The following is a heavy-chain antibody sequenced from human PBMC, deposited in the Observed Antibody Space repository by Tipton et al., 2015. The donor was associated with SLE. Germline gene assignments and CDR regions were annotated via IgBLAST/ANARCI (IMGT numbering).Heavy chain of an antibody. CDR1: GGSISSGGYY. J-gene: IGHJ3*02. CDR3: ARDARFADAFDI. D-gene: IGHD3-3*01. V-gene: IGHV4-31*03. Sequence: TLSLTCTVSGGSISSGGYYWSWIRQHPGKGLEWIGDIYYSGSTYYNPSLKSRVTISVDTSKNQFSLKLSSVTAADTAVYYCARDARFADAFDIWGQGTMVTVSS. CDR2: IYYSGST.